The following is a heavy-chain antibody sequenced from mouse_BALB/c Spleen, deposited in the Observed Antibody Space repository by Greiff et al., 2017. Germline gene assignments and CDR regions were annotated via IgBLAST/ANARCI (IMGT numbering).Heavy chain of an antibody. CDR2: ISSGGST. D-gene: IGHD2-2*01. CDR1: GFTFSSYA. Sequence: EVKLMESGGGLVKPGGSLKLSCAASGFTFSSYAMSWVRQTPEKRLEWVASISSGGSTYYPDSVKGRFTISRDNARNILYLQMSSLRSEDTAMYYCARGNGLRDAMDYWGQGTSVTVSS. CDR3: ARGNGLRDAMDY. V-gene: IGHV5-6-5*01. J-gene: IGHJ4*01.